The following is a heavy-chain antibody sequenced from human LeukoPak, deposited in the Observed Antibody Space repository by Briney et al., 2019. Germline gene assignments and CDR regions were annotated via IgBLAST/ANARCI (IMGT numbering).Heavy chain of an antibody. V-gene: IGHV3-30*02. CDR1: GFTFSSYG. CDR3: AKGPSRWIDNWFDP. J-gene: IGHJ5*02. D-gene: IGHD4-23*01. Sequence: GGSLRLSCAASGFTFSSYGMHWVRQAPGKGLEWVAFIRYDGSNKYYADSVKGRFTISRDNSKNTLYLQMNSLRAEDTAVYYCAKGPSRWIDNWFDPWGQGTLVTVSS. CDR2: IRYDGSNK.